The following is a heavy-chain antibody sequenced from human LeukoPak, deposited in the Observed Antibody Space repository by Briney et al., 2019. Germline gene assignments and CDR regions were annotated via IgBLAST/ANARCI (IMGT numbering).Heavy chain of an antibody. V-gene: IGHV3-23*01. Sequence: GGSLRLSCAVSGFTFSTYAVSWVRQAPGKGLEWVSSISSTGDSTYYADSVKGRFTISRDNSNTLYLQMNSLRAEDTAIYYCAKGSQRYSSSRGLQRRHYYYYYYMDVWGKRTTVTVSS. D-gene: IGHD2-2*01. CDR3: AKGSQRYSSSRGLQRRHYYYYYYMDV. CDR1: GFTFSTYA. CDR2: ISSTGDST. J-gene: IGHJ6*03.